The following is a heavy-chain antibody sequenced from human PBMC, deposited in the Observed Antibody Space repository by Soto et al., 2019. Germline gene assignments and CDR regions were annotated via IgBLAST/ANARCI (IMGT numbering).Heavy chain of an antibody. CDR1: GGSISGYY. Sequence: SETLSLTCTVSGGSISGYYWSWIRQPPGKGLEWIGYIFYRGNTLYNPSLQSRVTISVDTSKNQFFLGLTSVTAADTAVYYCTRHAIIPKLQYGMDVWGQGASVTVSS. CDR2: IFYRGNT. V-gene: IGHV4-59*01. CDR3: TRHAIIPKLQYGMDV. D-gene: IGHD1-1*01. J-gene: IGHJ6*02.